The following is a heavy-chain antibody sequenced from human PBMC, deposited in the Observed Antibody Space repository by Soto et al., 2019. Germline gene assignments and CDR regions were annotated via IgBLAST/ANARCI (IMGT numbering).Heavy chain of an antibody. Sequence: LSLTCAVSGGSISSGGYSWSWIRQPPGKGLEWIGYIYHSGSTYYNPSLKSRVTISVDRSKNQFSLKLSSVTAADTAVYYCARGPIGYCSSTSCYTGIVWFDPWGQGTLVTVSS. V-gene: IGHV4-30-2*01. D-gene: IGHD2-2*02. CDR1: GGSISSGGYS. CDR3: ARGPIGYCSSTSCYTGIVWFDP. CDR2: IYHSGST. J-gene: IGHJ5*02.